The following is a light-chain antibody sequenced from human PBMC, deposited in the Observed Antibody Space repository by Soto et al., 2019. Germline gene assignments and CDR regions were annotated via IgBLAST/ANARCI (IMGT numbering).Light chain of an antibody. V-gene: IGKV3-20*01. Sequence: EIVLTQSPGTLSLSPGERATLSCRASQSVSSSYLAWYQQKPGQAPRLLIYGASSRATGIPDRFSGSGSGPDFTLTISRLEPEDLAVYYCQQYGSSPWTSGHGTKVEIK. CDR3: QQYGSSPWT. J-gene: IGKJ1*01. CDR2: GAS. CDR1: QSVSSSY.